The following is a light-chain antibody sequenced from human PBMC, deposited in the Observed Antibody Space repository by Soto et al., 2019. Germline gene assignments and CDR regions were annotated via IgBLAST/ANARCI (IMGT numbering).Light chain of an antibody. V-gene: IGKV1-39*01. J-gene: IGKJ1*01. CDR3: QQSYSTPPWT. CDR1: QTISSW. CDR2: GAS. Sequence: QMTQSPSTLSGSVGDRVTITCRASQTISSWLAWYQHKPGKAPKLLIYGASSLQSGVPSRFSGSGSGTDFTLTISSLHPEDFAIYYCQQSYSTPPWTFGQGTKVDIK.